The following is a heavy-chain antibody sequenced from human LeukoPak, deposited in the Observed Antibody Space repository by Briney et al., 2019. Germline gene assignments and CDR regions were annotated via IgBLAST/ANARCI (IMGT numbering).Heavy chain of an antibody. D-gene: IGHD3-10*01. J-gene: IGHJ1*01. CDR3: ARGYGSGNFQH. Sequence: GASVKVSCKASGGTFSSYAISWVRQAPGQGLEWMGRIIPILGIANYAQKFQGRVTITADKSMSTAYMELSSLRSEDTAVYYCARGYGSGNFQHWGQGTLVTVSS. CDR2: IIPILGIA. CDR1: GGTFSSYA. V-gene: IGHV1-69*04.